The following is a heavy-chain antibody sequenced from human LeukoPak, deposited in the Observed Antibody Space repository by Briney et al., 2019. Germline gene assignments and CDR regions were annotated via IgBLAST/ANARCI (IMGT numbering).Heavy chain of an antibody. V-gene: IGHV4-39*01. CDR3: ATTVTTPLLFDY. J-gene: IGHJ4*02. Sequence: SETLSLTCTVSGGPISSSSYYWGWIRQPPGKGLEWIGSIYYSGSTYYNPSLKSRVTISVDTSKNQFSLKLSSVTAADTAVYYCATTVTTPLLFDYWGQGTLVTVSS. CDR2: IYYSGST. CDR1: GGPISSSSYY. D-gene: IGHD4-11*01.